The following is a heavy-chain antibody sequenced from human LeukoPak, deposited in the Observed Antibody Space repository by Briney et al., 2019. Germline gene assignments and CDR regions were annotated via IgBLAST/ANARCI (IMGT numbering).Heavy chain of an antibody. D-gene: IGHD6-13*01. CDR3: ARDNFSSSFLGFADY. Sequence: ASVKVSCKASGYTFTSYAMNWVRQAPGQGLEWMGWINTNTGNPTYGQGLTGRFVFSLDTSVSTAYLQISSLKAEDTAVYYCARDNFSSSFLGFADYWGQGTLVTVSS. J-gene: IGHJ4*02. CDR1: GYTFTSYA. CDR2: INTNTGNP. V-gene: IGHV7-4-1*02.